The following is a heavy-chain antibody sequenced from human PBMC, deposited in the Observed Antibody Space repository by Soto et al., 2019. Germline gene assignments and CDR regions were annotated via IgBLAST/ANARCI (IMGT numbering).Heavy chain of an antibody. CDR3: ARLKWWLQPLDY. J-gene: IGHJ4*02. CDR2: IDPSDSYT. CDR1: GYSFTSYW. Sequence: PGESLKISCKGSGYSFTSYWISWVHQMPGKGLEWMGRIDPSDSYTNYSPSFQGHVTISADKSISTAYLQWSSLKASDTAMYYCARLKWWLQPLDYWGQGTLVTVSS. V-gene: IGHV5-10-1*01. D-gene: IGHD2-8*01.